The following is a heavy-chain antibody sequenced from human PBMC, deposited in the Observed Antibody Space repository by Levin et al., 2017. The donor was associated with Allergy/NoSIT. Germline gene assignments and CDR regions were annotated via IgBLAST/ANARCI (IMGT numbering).Heavy chain of an antibody. CDR2: IFPGDSDT. Sequence: GESLKISCKSSGYSFTDYWIGWVRQMPGKGLEWMGIIFPGDSDTRYSPSFQGQVTISVDKSISTAYLQWSSLKASDTAMYYCARHRGPHRNYFYYMDVWGKGTTVTVSS. J-gene: IGHJ6*03. CDR1: GYSFTDYW. V-gene: IGHV5-51*01. D-gene: IGHD1-26*01. CDR3: ARHRGPHRNYFYYMDV.